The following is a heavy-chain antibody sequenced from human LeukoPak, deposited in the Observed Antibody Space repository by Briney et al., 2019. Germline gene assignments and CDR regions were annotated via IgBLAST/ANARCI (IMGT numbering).Heavy chain of an antibody. D-gene: IGHD2-2*01. V-gene: IGHV3-23*01. CDR2: ISGSGGST. Sequence: PGGSLRLSCAASGFTFSSYAMSWVRQAPGKGLEWVSAISGSGGSTYYADSVKGRFTISRDNSKNTLYLQMNSLRAEDTAVYYCAKTPLIVVVPAATHFDYWGQGTLVTVSS. CDR3: AKTPLIVVVPAATHFDY. CDR1: GFTFSSYA. J-gene: IGHJ4*02.